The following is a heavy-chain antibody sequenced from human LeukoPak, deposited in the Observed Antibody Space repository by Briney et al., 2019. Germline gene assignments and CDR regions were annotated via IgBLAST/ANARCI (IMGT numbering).Heavy chain of an antibody. CDR1: GFTFTNYA. Sequence: GGSLRLSCAASGFTFTNYAMSWVRQAPGKGLEWVSGISASGGSTYYADSVNGRFTISRDNTKNTLYLQMNSLIGEDTAVYYCAKVGYLVYYYYYMDVWGKGTTVTVSS. CDR2: ISASGGST. V-gene: IGHV3-23*01. D-gene: IGHD5-18*01. CDR3: AKVGYLVYYYYYMDV. J-gene: IGHJ6*03.